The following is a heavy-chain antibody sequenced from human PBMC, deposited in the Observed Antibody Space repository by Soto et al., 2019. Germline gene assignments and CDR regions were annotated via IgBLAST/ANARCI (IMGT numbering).Heavy chain of an antibody. CDR3: ARDRGDYFPCFDS. Sequence: QVQLVQSGAEVRKPGASVKVSCKASGYTFTNYAMHWVRQAPGQRLEWMGWIIAGNGNTKYSQSFQGRVTITGDTSASTSYMELSSLRSEDTAVYYCARDRGDYFPCFDSWGQGTLVTVSS. J-gene: IGHJ4*02. CDR1: GYTFTNYA. CDR2: IIAGNGNT. V-gene: IGHV1-3*01. D-gene: IGHD4-17*01.